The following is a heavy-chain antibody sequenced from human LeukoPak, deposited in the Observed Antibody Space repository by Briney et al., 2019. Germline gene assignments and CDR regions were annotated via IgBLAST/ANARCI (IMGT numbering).Heavy chain of an antibody. CDR1: GYTFTSYY. Sequence: ASVKVSCKASGYTFTSYYMHWVRQAPGQGLEWMGWINPNSGGTNYAQKFQGRVTMTRDTSISTAYMELSRLRSDDTAVYYCARDTSGFSGSYFGYWGQGTLVTVSS. J-gene: IGHJ4*02. CDR3: ARDTSGFSGSYFGY. V-gene: IGHV1-2*02. D-gene: IGHD1-26*01. CDR2: INPNSGGT.